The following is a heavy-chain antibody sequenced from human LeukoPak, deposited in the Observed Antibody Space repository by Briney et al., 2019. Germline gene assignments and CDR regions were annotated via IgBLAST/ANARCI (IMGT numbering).Heavy chain of an antibody. Sequence: SETLSLTCAVSGYSISSGYFWGWIRQPPGKGLEWFGSIYHSGSTYYNPSLKSRVTISVDTSKNQFSLKLSSVTAADTAVYYCARASSSGWGFRDYWGQGTLVTVSS. V-gene: IGHV4-38-2*01. CDR2: IYHSGST. CDR3: ARASSSGWGFRDY. D-gene: IGHD6-19*01. J-gene: IGHJ4*02. CDR1: GYSISSGYF.